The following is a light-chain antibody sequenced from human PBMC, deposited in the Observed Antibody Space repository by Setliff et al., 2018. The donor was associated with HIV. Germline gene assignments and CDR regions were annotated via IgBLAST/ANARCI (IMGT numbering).Light chain of an antibody. J-gene: IGLJ1*01. CDR2: EVS. V-gene: IGLV2-8*01. Sequence: QSALTQPPSASGSPGQSVTISCTGTSGDVGGYNYVSWYQQHPGKAPKLMIYEVSKRPSGVPDRFSGSKSGNTASLTISGLQAEDEADYYCSSYTSSTPLYVFGTGTKVTVL. CDR1: SGDVGGYNY. CDR3: SSYTSSTPLYV.